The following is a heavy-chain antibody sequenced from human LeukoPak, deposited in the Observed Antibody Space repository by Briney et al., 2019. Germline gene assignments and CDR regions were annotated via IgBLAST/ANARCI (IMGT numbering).Heavy chain of an antibody. CDR3: VSGAAMDV. CDR1: GFTFSSYE. D-gene: IGHD3-10*01. Sequence: PGGSLRLSCAASGFTFSSYEMNWVRQAPGKGLEWVSYISSSGSTIYYADSVRGRFTISRDNSKNSLYLQMNSLTVEDTAVYYCVSGAAMDVWGQGTTVAISS. J-gene: IGHJ6*02. CDR2: ISSSGSTI. V-gene: IGHV3-48*03.